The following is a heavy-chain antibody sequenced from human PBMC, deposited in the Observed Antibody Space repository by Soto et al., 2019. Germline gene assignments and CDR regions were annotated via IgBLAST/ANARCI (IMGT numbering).Heavy chain of an antibody. V-gene: IGHV6-1*01. CDR1: GDSVSSNSAA. CDR2: TYYRSKWYN. J-gene: IGHJ3*02. D-gene: IGHD3-22*01. CDR3: ARGKYYDSSGYLSPVDAFDI. Sequence: SQTLSLTWAISGDSVSSNSAAWNWIRQSPSRGLEWLGRTYYRSKWYNDYAVSVKSRITINPDTSKNQFSLQLNSVTPEDTAVYYCARGKYYDSSGYLSPVDAFDIWGQGTMVTVS.